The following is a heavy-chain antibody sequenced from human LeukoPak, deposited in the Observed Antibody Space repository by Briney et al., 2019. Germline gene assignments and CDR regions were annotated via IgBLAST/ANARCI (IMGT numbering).Heavy chain of an antibody. CDR2: ISGSGDIT. CDR1: GFTFSSYA. Sequence: GGSLRLSCAASGFTFSSYAMSWVRQAPGKGLEWVSGISGSGDITYYADSVKGRFTISRDNAKNSLYLQMNSLRLEDTALYYCAAKKGGSYPIDFWGQGTLVTVSS. D-gene: IGHD1-26*01. J-gene: IGHJ4*02. V-gene: IGHV3-23*01. CDR3: AAKKGGSYPIDF.